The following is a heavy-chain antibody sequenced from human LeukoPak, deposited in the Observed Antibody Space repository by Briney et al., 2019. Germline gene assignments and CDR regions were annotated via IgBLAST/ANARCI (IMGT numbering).Heavy chain of an antibody. J-gene: IGHJ6*03. CDR2: ISHTGGSP. CDR1: GITFSSYG. CDR3: AKNADRGAYCRGGSCYPYYYYYMDV. V-gene: IGHV3-23*01. Sequence: GGSLRLSCAASGITFSSYGMSWVRQVPGKGLEWVSSISHTGGSPYYADSVRGRFTVSRDNSKNTLYLQMNSLTVEDTAIYYCAKNADRGAYCRGGSCYPYYYYYMDVWGTGTTVTISS. D-gene: IGHD2-15*01.